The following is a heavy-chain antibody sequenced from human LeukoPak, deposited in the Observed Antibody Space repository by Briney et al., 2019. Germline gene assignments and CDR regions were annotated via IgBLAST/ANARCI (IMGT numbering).Heavy chain of an antibody. Sequence: GGSLRLSCAASGFTFRSDWMSWVRQSPEKGLEWAANINPDGSATYYADSEKGRFIISRDNAKNSLYLQMNSLRAEDTAVYYCARGPRGLQALENWGQGTLVTVSS. CDR1: GFTFRSDW. D-gene: IGHD3-10*01. V-gene: IGHV3-7*01. J-gene: IGHJ4*02. CDR3: ARGPRGLQALEN. CDR2: INPDGSAT.